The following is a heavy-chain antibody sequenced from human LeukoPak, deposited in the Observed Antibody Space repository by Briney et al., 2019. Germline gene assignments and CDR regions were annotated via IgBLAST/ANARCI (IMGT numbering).Heavy chain of an antibody. Sequence: PSETLSLTCTVSGGYISSNYWSWIRQPPGKGLEWIGYIHSSGSTNYNPSLKSRVTISMDTSKNQFSLQLSSVTAADTAVYYCARDVTPATLWGQGTLVTVSS. J-gene: IGHJ4*02. CDR3: ARDVTPATL. CDR2: IHSSGST. V-gene: IGHV4-59*01. D-gene: IGHD3-16*01. CDR1: GGYISSNY.